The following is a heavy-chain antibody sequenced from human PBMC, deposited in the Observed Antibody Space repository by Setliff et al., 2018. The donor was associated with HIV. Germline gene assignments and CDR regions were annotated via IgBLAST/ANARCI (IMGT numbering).Heavy chain of an antibody. CDR3: ARDHNSGTLHAFDL. CDR1: GGSIGSGYYY. J-gene: IGHJ3*01. Sequence: SETLSLTCTVSGGSIGSGYYYWSWIRQPAGKGLEWIGHIYTSGSTNYNPSLKSRVTISVDTSKNQFSLKLSSVTAADTAVYYCARDHNSGTLHAFDLWGQGTKVTVSS. V-gene: IGHV4-61*09. D-gene: IGHD1-26*01. CDR2: IYTSGST.